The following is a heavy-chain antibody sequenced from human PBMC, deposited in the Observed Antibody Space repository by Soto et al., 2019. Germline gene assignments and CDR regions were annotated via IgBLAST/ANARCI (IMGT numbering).Heavy chain of an antibody. V-gene: IGHV3-74*01. J-gene: IGHJ3*01. CDR2: SSNDGRST. Sequence: EVQLVESGGGLVQPGGSLRLSCAASGFTFSSYWMHWVRQAPGKGLVWVSRSSNDGRSTSYADSVKGRFTISRDNAKNTLYLEMNNLRVEDTAVYYCATVPTCGGGSCYSRGAFDLWGQGTMVTVSS. D-gene: IGHD2-15*01. CDR1: GFTFSSYW. CDR3: ATVPTCGGGSCYSRGAFDL.